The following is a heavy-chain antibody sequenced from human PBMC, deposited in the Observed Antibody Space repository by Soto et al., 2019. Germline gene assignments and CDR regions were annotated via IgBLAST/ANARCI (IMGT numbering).Heavy chain of an antibody. CDR3: VRGGSANYYGLFDS. V-gene: IGHV3-74*03. J-gene: IGHJ4*02. CDR1: GFTFSSYW. D-gene: IGHD1-26*01. Sequence: EVQLVESGGGLVQPGGSLRLSCAASGFTFSSYWMHWVRQVPGKGLVWVSRIKSDASTIMYADSVKGRFTISRDNAQNTLYLQVNSLRPEDTAVYFCVRGGSANYYGLFDSWGQGTLVTVSS. CDR2: IKSDASTI.